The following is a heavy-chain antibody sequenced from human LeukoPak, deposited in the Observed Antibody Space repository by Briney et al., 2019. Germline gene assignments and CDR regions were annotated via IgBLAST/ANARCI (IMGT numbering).Heavy chain of an antibody. CDR1: GGSISSYY. CDR2: IYYSGST. V-gene: IGHV4-59*08. Sequence: SETLSLACTVSGGSISSYYWSWIRQPPGKGLEWIGYIYYSGSTNYNPSLKSRVTISVDTSKNQFSLKLSSVTAADTAVYYCAQIVGATWGAFDIWGQGTMVTVSS. CDR3: AQIVGATWGAFDI. D-gene: IGHD1-26*01. J-gene: IGHJ3*02.